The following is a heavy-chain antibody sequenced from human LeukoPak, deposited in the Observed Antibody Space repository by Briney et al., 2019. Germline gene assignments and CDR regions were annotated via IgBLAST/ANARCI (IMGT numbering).Heavy chain of an antibody. CDR2: IKQDGSEK. D-gene: IGHD2-2*01. V-gene: IGHV3-7*01. J-gene: IGHJ4*02. Sequence: GGSLRLSCAASGFTFSSYWMSWVRQAPGKGLEWVANIKQDGSEKYYVDSVKGRFTISRDNSKNTLYLQMNSLRAEDTAVYYCAKGTVGYYFDYWGQGTLVTVSS. CDR1: GFTFSSYW. CDR3: AKGTVGYYFDY.